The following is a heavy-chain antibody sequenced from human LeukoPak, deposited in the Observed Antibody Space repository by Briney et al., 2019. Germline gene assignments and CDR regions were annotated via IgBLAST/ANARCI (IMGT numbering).Heavy chain of an antibody. Sequence: PGGSLRLSCAASGFTFGGYWRHWVRQAPGKGLVWVSRINSDGTSTTYADSVKDRFTISRDNAKSSLYLQMNSLRAEETAVYYCVRDVAVTHHPLDAFDIWGEGTTVSAYS. CDR1: GFTFGGYW. J-gene: IGHJ3*02. V-gene: IGHV3-74*01. D-gene: IGHD2-21*02. CDR3: VRDVAVTHHPLDAFDI. CDR2: INSDGTST.